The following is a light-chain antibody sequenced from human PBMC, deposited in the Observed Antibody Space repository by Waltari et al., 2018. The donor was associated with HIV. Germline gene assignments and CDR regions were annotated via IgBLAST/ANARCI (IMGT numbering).Light chain of an antibody. CDR3: QQTYLVPLT. J-gene: IGKJ3*01. CDR1: QTIVRF. CDR2: SAS. Sequence: DIQMTQFPSSLSASVGDRVTITCRASQTIVRFLNWFQQKPGKAPQLLIHSASNLQSGVPSRFSGDASGTDFTLTISSLQPEDFATYYCQQTYLVPLTFGPGTKVEVK. V-gene: IGKV1-39*01.